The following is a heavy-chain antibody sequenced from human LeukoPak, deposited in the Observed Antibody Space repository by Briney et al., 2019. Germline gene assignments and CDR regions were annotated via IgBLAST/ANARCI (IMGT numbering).Heavy chain of an antibody. J-gene: IGHJ3*02. CDR2: IYYSGST. Sequence: PSETLSLTCTVSGGSISSYYWSWIRQPPGKGLEWIGYIYYSGSTNYNPSLKSRVTISVDTSKNQSSLKLNSVTAADTAVYYCAREWVDYGDYIDAFDIWGQGTMVTVSS. CDR1: GGSISSYY. CDR3: AREWVDYGDYIDAFDI. V-gene: IGHV4-59*01. D-gene: IGHD4-17*01.